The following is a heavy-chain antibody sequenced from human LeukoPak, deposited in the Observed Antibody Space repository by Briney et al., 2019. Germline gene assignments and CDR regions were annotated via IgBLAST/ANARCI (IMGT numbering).Heavy chain of an antibody. CDR2: INPNSGGT. J-gene: IGHJ4*02. D-gene: IGHD3-10*01. V-gene: IGHV1-2*02. CDR1: GYTFTGYY. CDR3: ATEPQSSTSLYGSGSLAG. Sequence: GASVKVSCKASGYTFTGYYMHWVRQAPGQGLEWMGWINPNSGGTNYAQKFQGRVTMTRDTSISTAYMELSRLRSDDTAVYYCATEPQSSTSLYGSGSLAGWGQGTLVTVSS.